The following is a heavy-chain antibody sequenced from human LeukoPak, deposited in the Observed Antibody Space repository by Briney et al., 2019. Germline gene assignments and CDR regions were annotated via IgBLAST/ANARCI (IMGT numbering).Heavy chain of an antibody. J-gene: IGHJ4*02. CDR3: TTDLPYYYDSSGYTYSDY. Sequence: GGSLRLSCAASGFTFSGSAMHWVRQAPGKELEWVGRIKSKTDGGTTDYAAPVKGRFTISRDDSKNTLYLQMNSLKTEDTAVYYCTTDLPYYYDSSGYTYSDYWGQGTLVTVSS. CDR2: IKSKTDGGTT. CDR1: GFTFSGSA. D-gene: IGHD3-22*01. V-gene: IGHV3-15*01.